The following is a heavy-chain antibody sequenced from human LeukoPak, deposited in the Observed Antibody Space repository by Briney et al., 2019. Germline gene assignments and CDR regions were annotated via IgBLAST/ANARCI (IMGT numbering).Heavy chain of an antibody. CDR2: ISTSGTTM. Sequence: KSGGSLRLSCAASGFTFSDYYMDWIRQAPGKGLEWVSYISTSGTTMSYADSVKGRFTISRDSAKNSLYLQMNSLRAEDTAVYYCARGTTGTTDFDYWGQGTLVTVFS. V-gene: IGHV3-11*01. J-gene: IGHJ4*02. CDR3: ARGTTGTTDFDY. CDR1: GFTFSDYY. D-gene: IGHD1-1*01.